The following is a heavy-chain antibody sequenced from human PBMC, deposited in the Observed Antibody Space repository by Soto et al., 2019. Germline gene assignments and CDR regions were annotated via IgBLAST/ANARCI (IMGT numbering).Heavy chain of an antibody. CDR3: ARGGNGPRGYH. Sequence: PGGSLRLSCAASRFTFSNYSMNWVRQAPGKGLEWVSSISSTGSHTYYADSVKGRFTISRDNAKSSLYLQMDRLRADDTAVYYCARGGNGPRGYHWGQGTLVTVSS. CDR2: ISSTGSHT. V-gene: IGHV3-21*01. J-gene: IGHJ4*02. CDR1: RFTFSNYS. D-gene: IGHD3-10*01.